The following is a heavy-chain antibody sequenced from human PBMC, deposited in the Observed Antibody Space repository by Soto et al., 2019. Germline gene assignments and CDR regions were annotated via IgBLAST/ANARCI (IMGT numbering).Heavy chain of an antibody. CDR2: IYYSGST. CDR1: GGSISSGDYY. Sequence: SETLSLTCTVSGGSISSGDYYWSWIRQPPGKGLEWIGYIYYSGSTYYNPSLKSRVTISVDTSKNKFSLKLSSVTAADTAVYYCARADDSSGYYAPHFDYWGQGTLVTVSS. D-gene: IGHD3-22*01. J-gene: IGHJ4*02. V-gene: IGHV4-30-4*01. CDR3: ARADDSSGYYAPHFDY.